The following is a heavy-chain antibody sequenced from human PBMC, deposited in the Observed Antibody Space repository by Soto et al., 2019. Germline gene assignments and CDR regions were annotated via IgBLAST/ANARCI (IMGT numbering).Heavy chain of an antibody. CDR2: IWYDGSNK. D-gene: IGHD5-18*01. CDR1: GFTFSSYG. J-gene: IGHJ4*02. Sequence: QVQLVESGGGVVQPGRSLRLSCAASGFTFSSYGMHWVRQAPGKGLEWVAVIWYDGSNKYYADSVKGRFTISRDNSKNTLYLQMNSLRAEDTAVYYCARDGGEPNSYGYMEFDYWGQGTLVIVSS. V-gene: IGHV3-33*01. CDR3: ARDGGEPNSYGYMEFDY.